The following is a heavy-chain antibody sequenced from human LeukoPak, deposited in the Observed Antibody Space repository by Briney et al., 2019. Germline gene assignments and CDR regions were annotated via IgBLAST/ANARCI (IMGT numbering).Heavy chain of an antibody. V-gene: IGHV4-61*02. D-gene: IGHD5-18*01. J-gene: IGHJ4*02. CDR2: IYTSGSS. CDR1: GGSISSGSYY. CDR3: AIRRWIQRTLDY. Sequence: PSQTLSLTCTVSGGSISSGSYYWTWIRQPAGKGLELIGRIYTSGSSSYNPSLKSRVTISVDTSKNQFSLKLSSVTAADTAVYYCAIRRWIQRTLDYWGQGTLVTVSS.